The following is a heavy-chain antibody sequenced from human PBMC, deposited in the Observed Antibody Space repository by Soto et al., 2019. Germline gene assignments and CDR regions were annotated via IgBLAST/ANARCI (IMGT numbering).Heavy chain of an antibody. CDR3: AKVSSSWYAGFFDL. J-gene: IGHJ4*02. CDR2: LSDSGDSI. V-gene: IGHV3-23*01. Sequence: EVQLLESGGGLVQAGRSLSLSCPASGFTFTSHAMPWVRQPPGKGLEWVSGLSDSGDSIYYADSVKGRFTIYRDNSMNTLYLQMNTLRVEDTAVYYCAKVSSSWYAGFFDLWGQGTLVTVSS. D-gene: IGHD6-13*01. CDR1: GFTFTSHA.